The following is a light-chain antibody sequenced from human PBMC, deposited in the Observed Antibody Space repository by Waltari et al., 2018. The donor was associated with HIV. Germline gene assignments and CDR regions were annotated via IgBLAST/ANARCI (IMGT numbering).Light chain of an antibody. CDR3: ASWDASLNGWV. J-gene: IGLJ3*02. CDR1: TSNIGSKT. V-gene: IGLV1-44*01. CDR2: GNY. Sequence: QSVVTQPPSVSGTPGQTVTISFSGSTSNIGSKTVNWYQHLPGTAPKRLIYGNYQRPSGVPDRFSASKSGTSASLAISGLQSEDEADYYCASWDASLNGWVFGGGTKLTVL.